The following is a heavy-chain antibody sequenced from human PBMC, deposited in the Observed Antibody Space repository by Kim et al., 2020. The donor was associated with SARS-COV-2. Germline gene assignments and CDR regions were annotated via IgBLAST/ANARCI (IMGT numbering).Heavy chain of an antibody. Sequence: GGSLRLSCAASGFTFDDYAMHWVRQAPGKGLEWVSGISWNSGSIGYADSVKGRFTISRDNAKNSLYLQMNSLRAEDTALYYCAKDIGYWDQLRPPNYYYYGMDVWGQGTTVTVSS. CDR3: AKDIGYWDQLRPPNYYYYGMDV. CDR1: GFTFDDYA. V-gene: IGHV3-9*01. J-gene: IGHJ6*02. D-gene: IGHD2-2*01. CDR2: ISWNSGSI.